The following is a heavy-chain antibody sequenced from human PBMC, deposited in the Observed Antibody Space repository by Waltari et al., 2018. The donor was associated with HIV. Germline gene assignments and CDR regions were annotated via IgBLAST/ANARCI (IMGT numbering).Heavy chain of an antibody. CDR2: IIPAFGTA. V-gene: IGHV1-69*01. CDR1: GGTFSSYA. J-gene: IGHJ6*02. CDR3: ARDHRGNKLLYGMDV. Sequence: QVPPVQSGAAVKKPGSSVRVSCKVSGGTFSSYAINWVRQAPRQGLEWMGGIIPAFGTANYAERFQGRVTITADEYTSTAYMDLSSLRSEDTAVYFFARDHRGNKLLYGMDVWGQGTTVTV.